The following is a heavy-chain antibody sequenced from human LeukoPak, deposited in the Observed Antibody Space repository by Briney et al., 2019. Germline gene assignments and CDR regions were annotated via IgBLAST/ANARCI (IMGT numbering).Heavy chain of an antibody. J-gene: IGHJ4*02. V-gene: IGHV1-3*01. Sequence: ASVKVSCKASGYTFTSYAMHWVRQAPGQRLEWMGWINAGNGNTKYSQKFQGRVTITRDTSASTAYMELSSLRSEDTAVYYCARGISRCGGDCYSVYPYWGQGTLVTVSS. CDR3: ARGISRCGGDCYSVYPY. CDR1: GYTFTSYA. CDR2: INAGNGNT. D-gene: IGHD2-21*02.